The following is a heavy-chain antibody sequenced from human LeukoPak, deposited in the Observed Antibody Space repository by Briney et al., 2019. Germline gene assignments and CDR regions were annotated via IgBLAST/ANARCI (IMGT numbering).Heavy chain of an antibody. CDR1: GFTFSSYA. CDR2: ISYDGSNK. J-gene: IGHJ4*02. CDR3: AKAGYSSSWYVDY. V-gene: IGHV3-30*18. D-gene: IGHD6-13*01. Sequence: GGSLRLSCAASGFTFSSYAMSWVRQAPGKGLEWVAVISYDGSNKYYADSVKGRFTISRDNSKNTLYLQMNSLRAEDTAVYYCAKAGYSSSWYVDYWGQGTLVTVSS.